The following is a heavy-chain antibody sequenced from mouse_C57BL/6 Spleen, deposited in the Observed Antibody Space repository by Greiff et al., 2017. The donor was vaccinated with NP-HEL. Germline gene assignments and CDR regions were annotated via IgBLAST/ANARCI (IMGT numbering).Heavy chain of an antibody. CDR1: GYTFTSYG. CDR2: IYPRSGNT. V-gene: IGHV1-81*01. CDR3: AREDLTGRGYFDV. Sequence: VQLQQSGAELARPGASVKLSCKASGYTFTSYGISWVKQRTGQGLEWIGEIYPRSGNTYYNEKFKGKATLTADKSSSTAYMELRSLTSEDSAVYFCAREDLTGRGYFDVWGTGTTVTVSS. D-gene: IGHD4-1*01. J-gene: IGHJ1*03.